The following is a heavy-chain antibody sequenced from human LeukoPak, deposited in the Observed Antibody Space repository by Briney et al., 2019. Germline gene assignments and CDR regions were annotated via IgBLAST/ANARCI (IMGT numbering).Heavy chain of an antibody. CDR1: GFTFSSYG. D-gene: IGHD3-22*01. CDR2: IWYDGSNK. J-gene: IGHJ3*02. V-gene: IGHV3-33*01. CDR3: ARDLRDYYNSSGYFDTAFDI. Sequence: GGSLRLSCAASGFTFSSYGMHWVRQAPGKGLEWVAVIWYDGSNKYYADSVKGRFTIYRDNSKNTLYLQMNSLRAEDTAVYYCARDLRDYYNSSGYFDTAFDIWGQGTMVTVSS.